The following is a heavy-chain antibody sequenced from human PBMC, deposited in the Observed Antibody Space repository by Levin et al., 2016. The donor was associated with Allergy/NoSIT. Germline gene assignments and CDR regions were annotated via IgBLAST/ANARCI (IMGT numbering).Heavy chain of an antibody. CDR2: ISYDGSNK. D-gene: IGHD1-26*01. J-gene: IGHJ4*02. CDR3: AKVGAPYFDY. V-gene: IGHV3-30*18. CDR1: GFTFSSYG. Sequence: GESLKISCAASGFTFSSYGMHWVRQAPGKGLEWVAVISYDGSNKYYADSVKGRFTISRDNSKNTLYLQMNSLRAEDTAVYYCAKVGAPYFDYWGQGTLVTVSS.